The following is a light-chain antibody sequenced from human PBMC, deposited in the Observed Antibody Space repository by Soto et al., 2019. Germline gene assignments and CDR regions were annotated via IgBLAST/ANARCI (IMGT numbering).Light chain of an antibody. CDR1: QGISTY. Sequence: DIQMTQSPSSLSASVGDRVTITCRASQGISTYLAWYQQIPGKVHKLLISAASTLQSGVPSRFSGSGSGTDFTLTISSLQPEDVATYYCQKYTNVPTFGGGTKVEIK. J-gene: IGKJ4*01. CDR2: AAS. CDR3: QKYTNVPT. V-gene: IGKV1-27*01.